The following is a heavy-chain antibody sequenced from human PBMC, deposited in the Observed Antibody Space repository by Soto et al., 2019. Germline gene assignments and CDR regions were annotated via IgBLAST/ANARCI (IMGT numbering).Heavy chain of an antibody. CDR1: GYTFTSYG. CDR2: ISAYNGNT. J-gene: IGHJ3*02. D-gene: IGHD5-12*01. CDR3: ARDRVDGYNRVAFDI. V-gene: IGHV1-18*04. Sequence: ASVKVSCKASGYTFTSYGISWVRQAPGQGLEWMGWISAYNGNTNYAQKLQGRVTITADKSTSTAYMELSSLRSEDTAVYYCARDRVDGYNRVAFDIWGQGTMVTVS.